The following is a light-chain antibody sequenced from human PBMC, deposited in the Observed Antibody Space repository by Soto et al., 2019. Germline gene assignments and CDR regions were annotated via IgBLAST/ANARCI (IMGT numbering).Light chain of an antibody. Sequence: DSQMTQSPSTLSASVGDTVTVTCRASQSVSGWLALYQQNPGEAPTLLIYDASALPRGVPSRLSGSGPGTKFTLTLARLQPDAFATYYCQHYSSYSEAFGQGTRLEIK. V-gene: IGKV1-5*01. CDR1: QSVSGW. CDR2: DAS. J-gene: IGKJ5*01. CDR3: QHYSSYSEA.